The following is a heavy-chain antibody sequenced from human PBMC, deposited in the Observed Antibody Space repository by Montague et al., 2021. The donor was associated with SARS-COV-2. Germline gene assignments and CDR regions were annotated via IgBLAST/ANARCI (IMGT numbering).Heavy chain of an antibody. J-gene: IGHJ3*02. CDR3: VRDHPYGGPRGAYDI. D-gene: IGHD4-23*01. Sequence: SETLSLTCTVSGGSITGYYWSWLRRSPGKGLEWIAYIYDSGAANYNPSLGSRVTISTDTSKNQLSLKVNSVTAADTAVYYCVRDHPYGGPRGAYDIWGQGTVVTVSS. V-gene: IGHV4-59*01. CDR2: IYDSGAA. CDR1: GGSITGYY.